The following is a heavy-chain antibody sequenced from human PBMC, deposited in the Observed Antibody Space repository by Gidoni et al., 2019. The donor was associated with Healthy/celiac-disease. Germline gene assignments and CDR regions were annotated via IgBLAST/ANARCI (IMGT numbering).Heavy chain of an antibody. CDR3: ARVSLLEILGGDV. CDR2: INPNSGGT. Sequence: QVQLVQSGAEVKKPGASVKVSCKASGYTSTGYYMHWVRQAPGPGLEWMGWINPNSGGTNDAQKFQGRVTMTRDTSISTAYMELSRLRSDDTAVYYCARVSLLEILGGDVWGQGTTVTVSS. J-gene: IGHJ6*02. CDR1: GYTSTGYY. V-gene: IGHV1-2*02. D-gene: IGHD1-1*01.